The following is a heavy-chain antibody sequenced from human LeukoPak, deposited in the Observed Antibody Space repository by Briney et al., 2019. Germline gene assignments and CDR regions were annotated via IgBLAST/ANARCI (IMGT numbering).Heavy chain of an antibody. CDR3: ARDHSNVAGWYFDL. V-gene: IGHV3-53*01. CDR1: GFTVSSNY. Sequence: GGSLRLSCSASGFTVSSNYMSWVRQAPGKGLEWVSVIYSGGSTYYADSVKGRFTISRDNSKNTLYLQMNSLRAEDTAVYYCARDHSNVAGWYFDLWGRGTLVTVSS. CDR2: IYSGGST. D-gene: IGHD2-8*01. J-gene: IGHJ2*01.